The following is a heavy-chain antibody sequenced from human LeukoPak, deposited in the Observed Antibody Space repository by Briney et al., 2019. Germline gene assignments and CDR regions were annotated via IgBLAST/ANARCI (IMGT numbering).Heavy chain of an antibody. CDR2: MNPNSGNT. Sequence: ASVKVSCKASGYTFTSYDINWVRQATGQGLEWMGWMNPNSGNTGYAQKFQGRVTITRNTSISTAYMELSSLRSKDTAVYYCARGGRDSSGYCFDYWGQGTLVTVSS. CDR3: ARGGRDSSGYCFDY. V-gene: IGHV1-8*03. D-gene: IGHD3-22*01. CDR1: GYTFTSYD. J-gene: IGHJ4*02.